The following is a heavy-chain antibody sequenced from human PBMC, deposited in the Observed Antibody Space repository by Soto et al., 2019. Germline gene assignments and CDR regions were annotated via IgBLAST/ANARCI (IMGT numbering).Heavy chain of an antibody. D-gene: IGHD3-16*02. CDR3: AHPRGIVGELSFDY. CDR1: GFSLSTSGVG. CDR2: IYWDDDK. J-gene: IGHJ4*02. V-gene: IGHV2-5*02. Sequence: QITLKESGPTLVKPTQTLTLTCTFSGFSLSTSGVGVGWIRQPPGKALEWLALIYWDDDKRYSPSLKSRLTITKDTSKNQVVLTLTNMDPVDTATYYCAHPRGIVGELSFDYWGQGTLVTVSS.